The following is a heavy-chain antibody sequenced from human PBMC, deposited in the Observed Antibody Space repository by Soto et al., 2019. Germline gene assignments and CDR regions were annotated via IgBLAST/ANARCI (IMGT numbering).Heavy chain of an antibody. J-gene: IGHJ4*02. Sequence: GGSLRLSCAASGFIFSTYSMNWVRQAPGKGLEWVSYISSGSSTIYYADSVKGRFTISRDNAKNSLYLQMNSLRDEATAVFYCARVGTAGTHFDFWGQGTLVTVSS. CDR2: ISSGSSTI. CDR1: GFIFSTYS. CDR3: ARVGTAGTHFDF. D-gene: IGHD1-1*01. V-gene: IGHV3-48*02.